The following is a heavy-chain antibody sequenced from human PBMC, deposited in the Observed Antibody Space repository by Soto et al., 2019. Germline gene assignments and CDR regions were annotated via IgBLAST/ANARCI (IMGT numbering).Heavy chain of an antibody. CDR2: INPSSGRT. Sequence: GASVKVSCKASGYTFTSYSMHWVRQAPGQGLEWMGIINPSSGRTSYAQNFQGRVTMTSDTSTSIVYMEMSRLKSEDTAVYYCARDHNFGFILYAMDVWGQGTTVTVSS. D-gene: IGHD2-15*01. V-gene: IGHV1-46*01. CDR3: ARDHNFGFILYAMDV. CDR1: GYTFTSYS. J-gene: IGHJ6*02.